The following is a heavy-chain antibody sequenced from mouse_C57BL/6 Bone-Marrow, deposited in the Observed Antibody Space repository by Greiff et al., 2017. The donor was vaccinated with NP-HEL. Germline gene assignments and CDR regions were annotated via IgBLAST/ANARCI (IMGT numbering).Heavy chain of an antibody. CDR1: GYTFTSYW. Sequence: QVQLQQSGAELVKPGASVKMSCKASGYTFTSYWITWVKQRPGQGLEWIGDIYPGSGSTNSNEKFKSKATLTVATSSSTAYMQLSSLTSECSAVYYRARSDMVREGAAWGRGTLVTVS. CDR3: ARSDMVREGAA. D-gene: IGHD2-2*01. CDR2: IYPGSGST. J-gene: IGHJ3*01. V-gene: IGHV1-55*01.